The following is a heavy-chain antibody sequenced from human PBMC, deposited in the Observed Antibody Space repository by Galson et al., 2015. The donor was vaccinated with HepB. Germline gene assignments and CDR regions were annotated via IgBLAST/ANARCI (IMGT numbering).Heavy chain of an antibody. D-gene: IGHD2-15*01. CDR2: ISHSNRYI. CDR3: ATTDPRSIVAARTGVFDI. J-gene: IGHJ3*02. V-gene: IGHV3-11*06. CDR1: GFSFSDYY. Sequence: SLRLSCAASGFSFSDYYMSWIRQAPGKGLEWILYISHSNRYINYGDSVKGRFTISRDNAKNSVYLEMNNLSPEDTAVYYCATTDPRSIVAARTGVFDIWGQGTLVTASS.